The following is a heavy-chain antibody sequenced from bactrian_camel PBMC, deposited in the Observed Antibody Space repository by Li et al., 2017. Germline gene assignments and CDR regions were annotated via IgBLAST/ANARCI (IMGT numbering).Heavy chain of an antibody. CDR3: AAGEQYYSGSLRSALDSYEYSY. Sequence: QLVESGGGSVQAGGSLRLSCAASGFTGRRFCMGWFRQDPGKGREGLAAIDSDGSKRYAASVEGRFTISKDSAQNNLVLEMNSLKPEDTAVYYSAAGEQYYSGSLRSALDSYEYSYWGQGTQVTVS. D-gene: IGHD2*01. CDR2: IDSDGSKR. J-gene: IGHJ4*01. CDR1: GFTGRRFC. V-gene: IGHV3S6*01.